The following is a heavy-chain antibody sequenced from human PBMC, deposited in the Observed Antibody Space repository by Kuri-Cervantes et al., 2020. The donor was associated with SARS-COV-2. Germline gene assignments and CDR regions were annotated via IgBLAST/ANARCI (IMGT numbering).Heavy chain of an antibody. J-gene: IGHJ4*02. V-gene: IGHV4-31*03. Sequence: SETLSLTCTVAGGSIRSDGYYWSWIRHRPGKGLEWIGYIYSGGTTYYSPSFKSRLTISMDTSKNHFSLKLDAVTAADTAMYYCARYYYVSRGYVFFDYWVRGTPVTVSS. D-gene: IGHD3-22*01. CDR1: GGSIRSDGYY. CDR2: IYSGGTT. CDR3: ARYYYVSRGYVFFDY.